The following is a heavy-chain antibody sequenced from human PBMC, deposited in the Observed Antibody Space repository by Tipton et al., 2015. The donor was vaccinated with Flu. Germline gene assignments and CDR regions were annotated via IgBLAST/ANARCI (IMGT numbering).Heavy chain of an antibody. CDR2: INRPGSEK. D-gene: IGHD3-3*01. J-gene: IGHJ3*02. V-gene: IGHV3-7*03. CDR1: EFIFSTSW. Sequence: SLRLSCAASEFIFSTSWMHWVRQAPGKGLEWVGNINRPGSEKYYVGSLMGRFTISRDNAKSSLYLQMNSLRAENTAVYFCARVPEWLGYGFDIWGQGTLVAVSS. CDR3: ARVPEWLGYGFDI.